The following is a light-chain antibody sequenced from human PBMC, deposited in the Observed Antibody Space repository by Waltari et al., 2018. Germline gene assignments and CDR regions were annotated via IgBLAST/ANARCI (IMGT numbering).Light chain of an antibody. Sequence: QSALTQPPSASGSPGQSVTIPCPGTSSDVGVYTYVPWYQQHPGKAPKLLIYEVSKRASGVPDRFSGSKSGNTASLTVSGLQAEDEADYYCASRGASKVFGGGTKLTVL. V-gene: IGLV2-8*01. CDR1: SSDVGVYTY. CDR3: ASRGASKV. CDR2: EVS. J-gene: IGLJ2*01.